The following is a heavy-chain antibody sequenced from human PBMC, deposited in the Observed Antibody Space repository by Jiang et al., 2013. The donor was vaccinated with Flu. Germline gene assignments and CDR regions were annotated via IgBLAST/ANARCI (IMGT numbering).Heavy chain of an antibody. CDR1: GGSISSNNW. CDR2: ISHSVST. V-gene: IGHV4-4*02. D-gene: IGHD5-24*01. J-gene: IGHJ4*02. CDR3: ARDLVRDGYDRDY. Sequence: PGLVKPSGTLSLTCAVSGGSISSNNWWSWVRQPPGKGLEWIGEISHSVSTNYNPSLKSRVTISVDKSKNQLSLRLSSVTAADTAVYYCARDLVRDGYDRDYWGRGTLV.